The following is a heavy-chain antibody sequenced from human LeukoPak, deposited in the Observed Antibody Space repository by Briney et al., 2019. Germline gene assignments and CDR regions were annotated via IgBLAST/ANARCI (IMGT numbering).Heavy chain of an antibody. J-gene: IGHJ4*02. Sequence: SETLSLTCTVSGGSISSGSYYWSWIRQPPGKGLEWIGYIYYSGSTYYNPSLKSRVTISVDTSKNQFSLKLSSVTAADTAVYYCARVAYCGGDCYEGFDYWGQGTLVTVSS. CDR2: IYYSGST. CDR1: GGSISSGSYY. V-gene: IGHV4-30-4*08. D-gene: IGHD2-21*01. CDR3: ARVAYCGGDCYEGFDY.